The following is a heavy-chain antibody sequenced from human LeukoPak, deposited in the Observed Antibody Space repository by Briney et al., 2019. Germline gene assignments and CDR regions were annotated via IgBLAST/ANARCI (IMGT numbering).Heavy chain of an antibody. CDR2: ISSSGSTI. CDR3: AELGITMIGGV. D-gene: IGHD3-10*02. J-gene: IGHJ6*04. Sequence: GGSLRLSCAAPGFTFSSYEMSWVRKAPGKVLEWVSYISSSGSTIYYADSVKGRFTISRDNAKNSLYLQMNSLRAEDTAVYYCAELGITMIGGVWGKGTTVTISS. V-gene: IGHV3-48*03. CDR1: GFTFSSYE.